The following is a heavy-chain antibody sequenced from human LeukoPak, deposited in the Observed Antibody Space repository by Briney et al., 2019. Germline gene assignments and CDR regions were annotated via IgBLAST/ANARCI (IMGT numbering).Heavy chain of an antibody. J-gene: IGHJ4*02. V-gene: IGHV3-23*01. CDR3: ARTYCGGDCYPLPTNPFDY. Sequence: GGSLRLSCAASGFTFSSYAMSWVRQAPGKGLEWVSAISGSGGSTYYADSVKGRFTISRDNSKNTLYLQMNSLRAEETAVYYCARTYCGGDCYPLPTNPFDYWGQGTLVTVPS. D-gene: IGHD2-21*01. CDR1: GFTFSSYA. CDR2: ISGSGGST.